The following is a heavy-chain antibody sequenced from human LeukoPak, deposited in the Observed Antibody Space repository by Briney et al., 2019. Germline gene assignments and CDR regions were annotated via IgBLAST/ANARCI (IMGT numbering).Heavy chain of an antibody. CDR2: INTYNGNT. J-gene: IGHJ3*02. Sequence: ASVKVSCKASGYTFASYGISWVRQAPGQGLEWMGWINTYNGNTNYAPKFQGRVTMTTDTSTSTAYMELRSLRSDDTAVYYCARDPMVRRIYDAFDIWGQGTVVTVSS. D-gene: IGHD3-10*01. CDR1: GYTFASYG. CDR3: ARDPMVRRIYDAFDI. V-gene: IGHV1-18*01.